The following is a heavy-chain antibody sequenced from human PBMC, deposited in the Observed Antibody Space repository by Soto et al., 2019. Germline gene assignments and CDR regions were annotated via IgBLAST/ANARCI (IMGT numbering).Heavy chain of an antibody. J-gene: IGHJ4*02. CDR2: IIPVFQTA. V-gene: IGHV1-69*01. CDR1: GGLFSSYP. D-gene: IGHD5-12*01. CDR3: ARGGSGYTWFNEL. Sequence: QEQLVQSGAEVKKPGSWVKVSCKASGGLFSSYPISWVRQVPGQGLEWMGGIIPVFQTAYCTQRCQGRVTITADESTNTDYMELSSLRSEDTGIYYCARGGSGYTWFNELWGQGTLVTVSS.